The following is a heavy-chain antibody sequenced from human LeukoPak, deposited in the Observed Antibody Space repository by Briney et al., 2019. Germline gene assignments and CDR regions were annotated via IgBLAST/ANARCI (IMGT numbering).Heavy chain of an antibody. J-gene: IGHJ2*01. D-gene: IGHD5-24*01. CDR2: IYYSGST. CDR1: GGSISSGDYY. V-gene: IGHV4-30-4*01. CDR3: ARNMPAIPFTVRWLQLYFDL. Sequence: SETLSLTCTVSGGSISSGDYYWSWIRQPPGKGLEWIGYIYYSGSTYYNPSLKSRVTISVDTSKNQFSLKLSSVTAADTAVYYCARNMPAIPFTVRWLQLYFDLWGRGTLVTVSS.